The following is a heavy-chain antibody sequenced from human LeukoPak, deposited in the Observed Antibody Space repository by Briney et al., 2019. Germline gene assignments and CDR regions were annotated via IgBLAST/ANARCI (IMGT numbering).Heavy chain of an antibody. D-gene: IGHD2/OR15-2a*01. V-gene: IGHV1-2*02. J-gene: IGHJ5*02. Sequence: ASVRVSCKASGYTFTNFYMHWVRQAPGHGLEWVGWINPNRGDRNYAQKFQGRVTMTRDTSISTAYMELSSLTSDDTAVYYCARDQSEDFINWFDPWGQGTLVTVSS. CDR3: ARDQSEDFINWFDP. CDR1: GYTFTNFY. CDR2: INPNRGDR.